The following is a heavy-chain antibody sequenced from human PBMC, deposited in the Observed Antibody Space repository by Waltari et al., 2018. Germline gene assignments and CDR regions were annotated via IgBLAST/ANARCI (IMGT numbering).Heavy chain of an antibody. CDR2: IYYSGST. CDR1: GGSISSYY. CDR3: ARSEWLLPDAFDI. D-gene: IGHD3-3*01. V-gene: IGHV4-59*01. J-gene: IGHJ3*02. Sequence: QVQLQESGPGLVKPSETLSLTCTVPGGSISSYYWSWIRQPPGKGLEWIGYIYYSGSTNYNPSLKSRVTISVDTSKNQFSLKLSSVTAADTAVYYCARSEWLLPDAFDIWGQGTMVTVSS.